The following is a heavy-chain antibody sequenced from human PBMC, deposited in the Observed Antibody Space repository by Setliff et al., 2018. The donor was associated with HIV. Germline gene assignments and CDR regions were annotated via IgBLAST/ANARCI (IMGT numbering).Heavy chain of an antibody. CDR3: ARGGYGSGNAYYFAD. D-gene: IGHD3-10*01. Sequence: SETLSLTCTVSGGSISTNYWTWVRQSAGKGLEWIGRIQTSEGTKYNPSLNSRVTVSIDTPKNQFSLDLTSVTAADTAVYYCARGGYGSGNAYYFADWGQGTQVTVSS. CDR2: IQTSEGT. V-gene: IGHV4-4*07. CDR1: GGSISTNY. J-gene: IGHJ4*02.